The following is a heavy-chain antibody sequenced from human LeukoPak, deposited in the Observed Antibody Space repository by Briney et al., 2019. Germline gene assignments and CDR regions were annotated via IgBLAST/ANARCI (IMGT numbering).Heavy chain of an antibody. V-gene: IGHV1-2*02. CDR3: ARVVRDGYSYGYNWFDP. CDR2: INPKNAGT. J-gene: IGHJ5*02. Sequence: ASVKVSCKASGYTFTGHYMHWVRQAPGQGLEWMGWINPKNAGTNFAQRFQGRVTMTRDTSISTVYMELSRLRSDDTAVYYCARVVRDGYSYGYNWFDPWGQGTLVTVSS. D-gene: IGHD5-18*01. CDR1: GYTFTGHY.